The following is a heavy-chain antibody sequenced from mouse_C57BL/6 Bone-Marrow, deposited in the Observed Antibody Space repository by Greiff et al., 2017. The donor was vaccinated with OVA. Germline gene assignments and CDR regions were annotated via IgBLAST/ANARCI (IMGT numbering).Heavy chain of an antibody. V-gene: IGHV3-6*01. CDR3: AREGTSRWYFDV. CDR1: GYSITSGYY. CDR2: ISYDGSN. Sequence: EVKLLESGPGLVKPSQSLSLTCSVTGYSITSGYYWNWIRQFPGNKLEWMGYISYDGSNNYNPSLKNRISITRDTSKNQFFLKLNSVTTEDTATYYCAREGTSRWYFDVWGTGTTVTVSS. D-gene: IGHD3-3*01. J-gene: IGHJ1*03.